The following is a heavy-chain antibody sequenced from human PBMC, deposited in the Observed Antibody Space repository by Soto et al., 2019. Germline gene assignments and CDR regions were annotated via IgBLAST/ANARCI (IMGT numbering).Heavy chain of an antibody. CDR1: GGSFSGYY. CDR2: INHSGST. J-gene: IGHJ6*02. CDR3: ARAVGDFWSGYRGYGMDV. D-gene: IGHD3-3*01. Sequence: LSLTCAVYGGSFSGYYWSWIRQPPGKGLEWIGEINHSGSTNYNPSLKSRVTISVDTSKNQFSLKLSSVTAADTAVYYYARAVGDFWSGYRGYGMDVWGQGTTVTVSS. V-gene: IGHV4-34*01.